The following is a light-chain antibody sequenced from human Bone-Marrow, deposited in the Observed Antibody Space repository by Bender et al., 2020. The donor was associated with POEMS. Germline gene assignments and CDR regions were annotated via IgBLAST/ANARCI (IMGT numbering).Light chain of an antibody. CDR3: AAWDDSLNGWV. J-gene: IGLJ3*02. CDR2: DND. V-gene: IGLV1-36*01. Sequence: QSVVTQPPSLSEAPRQRVTISCSGSSSNIGNHGVNWYQQLPGEAPKLLIYDNDQRPSGVPDRFSGSKSGTSASLAISGLQSEDEADYYCAAWDDSLNGWVFGGGTKLTVL. CDR1: SSNIGNHG.